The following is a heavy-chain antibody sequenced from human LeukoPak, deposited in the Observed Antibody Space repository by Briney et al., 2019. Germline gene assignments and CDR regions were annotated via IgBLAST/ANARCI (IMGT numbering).Heavy chain of an antibody. D-gene: IGHD2-2*01. CDR3: ARDVPAAIRALDP. CDR2: INPSGGST. J-gene: IGHJ5*02. CDR1: GYTFTSYY. V-gene: IGHV1-46*01. Sequence: ASVKVFCKACGYTFTSYYMHWVRQAPGQGLEWMGIINPSGGSTSYAQKFQGRVTMTRDTSTSTVYMELSSLRSEDTAVYYCARDVPAAIRALDPWGQGTLVTVSS.